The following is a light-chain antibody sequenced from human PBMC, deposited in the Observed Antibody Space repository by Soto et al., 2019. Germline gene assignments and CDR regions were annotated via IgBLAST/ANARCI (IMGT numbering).Light chain of an antibody. CDR3: QPRGECPRT. V-gene: IGKV3-11*01. Sequence: EIVLTQSPATLSLSPGERATLSCRASQSVSNYLAWYQQKPGQAPRLLIYGASNRATGIPARFTGSGSGTDFTLTISSLEPEDFAVYYCQPRGECPRTFGQGTKLEIK. CDR2: GAS. J-gene: IGKJ2*01. CDR1: QSVSNY.